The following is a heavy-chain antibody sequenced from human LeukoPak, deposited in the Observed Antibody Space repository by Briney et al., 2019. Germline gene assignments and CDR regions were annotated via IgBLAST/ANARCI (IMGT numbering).Heavy chain of an antibody. Sequence: SGGSLRLSCAASGFTFSTYGMNWARQAPRKGLEWVSVIFGSADTTYYADSVKGRFTISRDNSKNTLYLQMHSLRVEDTAVYYCAKDQRPDSGYDIDYWGQGTLVTVSS. CDR3: AKDQRPDSGYDIDY. J-gene: IGHJ4*02. CDR2: IFGSADTT. CDR1: GFTFSTYG. D-gene: IGHD5-12*01. V-gene: IGHV3-23*01.